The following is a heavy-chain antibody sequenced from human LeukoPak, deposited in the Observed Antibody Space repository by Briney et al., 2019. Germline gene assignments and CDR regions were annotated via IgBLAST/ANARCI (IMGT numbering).Heavy chain of an antibody. CDR1: GFTFSSYA. Sequence: PGRSLRLSCAASGFTFSSYAMHWVRQAPGKGLEWVAVISNDGSNKYYADSVKGRFTISRDNSKNTLYLQMNSLRAEDTAVYYCAKEDYYYDSSGYVPGDYWGQGTLVTVSS. CDR2: ISNDGSNK. D-gene: IGHD3-22*01. CDR3: AKEDYYYDSSGYVPGDY. V-gene: IGHV3-30-3*01. J-gene: IGHJ4*02.